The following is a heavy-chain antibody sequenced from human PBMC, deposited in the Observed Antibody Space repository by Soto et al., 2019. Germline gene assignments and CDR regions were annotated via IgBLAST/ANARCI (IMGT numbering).Heavy chain of an antibody. V-gene: IGHV4-31*03. Sequence: LSLTCTVSGGSISSGGYYWSWIRHHPGKCLEWIGYIYYSGSTYYNPSLKSRVTISVDTSKNQFSLKLSSVTAADTAVYYCARDRVRHDYGDYDRAWYGMDVWGQGTTVTVSS. J-gene: IGHJ6*02. CDR1: GGSISSGGYY. D-gene: IGHD4-17*01. CDR3: ARDRVRHDYGDYDRAWYGMDV. CDR2: IYYSGST.